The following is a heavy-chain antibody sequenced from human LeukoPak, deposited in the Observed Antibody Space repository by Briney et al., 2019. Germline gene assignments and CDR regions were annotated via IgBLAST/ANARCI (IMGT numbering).Heavy chain of an antibody. V-gene: IGHV1-69*13. J-gene: IGHJ4*02. CDR1: GGTFSSYA. Sequence: VASVKVSCKASGGTFSSYAISWVRQAPGQGLEWMGGIIPIFGTANYAQKFQGRVTITADESTSTAYMELSSLRSEDTAAYYCARAGGEYYYDSSGYLDYWGQGTLVTVSS. CDR2: IIPIFGTA. D-gene: IGHD3-22*01. CDR3: ARAGGEYYYDSSGYLDY.